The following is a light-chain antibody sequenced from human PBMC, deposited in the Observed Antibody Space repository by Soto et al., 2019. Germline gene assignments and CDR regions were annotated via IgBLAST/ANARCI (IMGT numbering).Light chain of an antibody. CDR3: SSYTISSTPLYV. V-gene: IGLV2-14*03. CDR2: DVS. Sequence: QYVLTQPASVSGSPGQSIAISCTGTSSDISGYNHVSWYQQHPDKAPKLMIYDVSNRPSGVSNRFSGSKSGNTASLTISGLQAEDEADYYCSSYTISSTPLYVFGTGTKLTVL. CDR1: SSDISGYNH. J-gene: IGLJ1*01.